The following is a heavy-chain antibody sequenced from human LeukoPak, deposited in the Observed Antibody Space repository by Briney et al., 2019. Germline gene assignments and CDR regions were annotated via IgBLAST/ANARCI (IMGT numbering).Heavy chain of an antibody. D-gene: IGHD6-19*01. CDR2: ISYDGSNK. J-gene: IGHJ4*02. V-gene: IGHV3-30*18. Sequence: GRSLRLSCAASGFTFSSYGMHWVRQAPGKGLEWVAVISYDGSNKYYADSVKGRFTISRDNSKNTLYLQMNSLRAEDTVVYYCAKAHYSGWYAGIDYWGQGTLVTVSS. CDR3: AKAHYSGWYAGIDY. CDR1: GFTFSSYG.